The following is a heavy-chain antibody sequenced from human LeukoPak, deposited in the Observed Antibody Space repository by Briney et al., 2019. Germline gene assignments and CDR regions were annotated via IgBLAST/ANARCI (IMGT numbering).Heavy chain of an antibody. J-gene: IGHJ4*02. CDR3: TTIYYDILTGYSHTLDY. CDR1: GFTFSNAW. V-gene: IGHV3-15*01. Sequence: GGSLRLSCAASGFTFSNAWMSWVRQAPGKGLEWVGRIKSKTDGGTTDYAAPVKGRFTISRDDSKNTLYLQMNSLKTEDTAVYYCTTIYYDILTGYSHTLDYWGQGTLVTVSS. CDR2: IKSKTDGGTT. D-gene: IGHD3-9*01.